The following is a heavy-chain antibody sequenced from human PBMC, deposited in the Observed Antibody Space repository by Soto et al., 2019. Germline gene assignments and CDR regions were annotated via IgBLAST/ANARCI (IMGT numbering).Heavy chain of an antibody. Sequence: PSETLSLTCTVSGGSISSSSYDWGWIRQPPGKGLEWIGSIYYSGSTYYNPSLKSRVTISVDTSKNQFSLKLSSVTAADTAVYYCARLVLLWFGESIHFDYWGQGTLVTVSS. CDR2: IYYSGST. CDR3: ARLVLLWFGESIHFDY. V-gene: IGHV4-39*01. J-gene: IGHJ4*02. CDR1: GGSISSSSYD. D-gene: IGHD3-10*01.